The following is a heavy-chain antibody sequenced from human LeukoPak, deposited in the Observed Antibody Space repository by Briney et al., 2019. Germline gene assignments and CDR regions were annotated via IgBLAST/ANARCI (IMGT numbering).Heavy chain of an antibody. CDR3: ARSRGTGEEAFDI. CDR1: GGSIAGGGYS. V-gene: IGHV4-30-2*01. Sequence: SETLSLTCAVSGGSIAGGGYSWSWIRQPPGKGLEWIGYIYHSGSTYYNPSLKSRVTMSVDRSKNQYSLKLSSVTAADTAVYYCARSRGTGEEAFDIWGQGTMVPVSS. D-gene: IGHD3-10*01. J-gene: IGHJ3*02. CDR2: IYHSGST.